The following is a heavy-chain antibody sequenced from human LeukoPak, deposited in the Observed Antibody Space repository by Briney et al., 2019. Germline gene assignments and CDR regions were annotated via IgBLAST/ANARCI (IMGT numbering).Heavy chain of an antibody. CDR2: IHSSGST. CDR1: GGSINGYY. CDR3: ARGRGSSWYGDYYYYGMDV. D-gene: IGHD6-13*01. V-gene: IGHV4-59*01. J-gene: IGHJ6*02. Sequence: PSETLSLTCTVSGGSINGYYWSWFRQPPGKGLEWFGWIHSSGSTEDNPSLKSRVTMSIDTSKNQISLKLYSVTAADTAVYYCARGRGSSWYGDYYYYGMDVWGQGTTVTVSS.